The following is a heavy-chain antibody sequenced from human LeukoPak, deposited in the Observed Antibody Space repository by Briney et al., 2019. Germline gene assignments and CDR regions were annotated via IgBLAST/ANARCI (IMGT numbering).Heavy chain of an antibody. CDR1: GVSLSSYY. D-gene: IGHD6-6*01. CDR2: MYDSGST. Sequence: SETLSLTCTVSGVSLSSYYWNWIRQPPGKGLEWIGYMYDSGSTKYNPSLKSRVTISVDTSKNQFFLRLTSVTAADTAVYYCARHSGRDSSCPWGQGTLVTVSS. CDR3: ARHSGRDSSCP. J-gene: IGHJ4*02. V-gene: IGHV4-59*08.